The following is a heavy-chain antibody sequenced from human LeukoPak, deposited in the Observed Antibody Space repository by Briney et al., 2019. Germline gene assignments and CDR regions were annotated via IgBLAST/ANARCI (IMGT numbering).Heavy chain of an antibody. D-gene: IGHD4-17*01. J-gene: IGHJ4*02. CDR1: GGSFSGYY. CDR3: ARGDHYGDYGL. CDR2: INHSGST. Sequence: PSETLSLTCAVYGGSFSGYYWSWIRQPPGKGLEWIGEINHSGSTNYNPSLKRRVTISLGTSKNQFSLKLSSVTAADTAVYYCARGDHYGDYGLWGQGTLVTVSS. V-gene: IGHV4-34*01.